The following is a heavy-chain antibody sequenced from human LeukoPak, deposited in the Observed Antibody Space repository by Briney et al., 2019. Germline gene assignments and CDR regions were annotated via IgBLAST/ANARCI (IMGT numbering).Heavy chain of an antibody. V-gene: IGHV4-39*07. CDR1: GGSIITSAYY. CDR2: IYCENT. CDR3: ARGYNWFDP. Sequence: SETLSLTCTVSGGSIITSAYYWGWIRQPPGKGLEWIGSIYCENTYYSPSLKSRVTISLDTSKNQFSLKLSSVTAADTAVYYCARGYNWFDPWGQGTLVTVSS. J-gene: IGHJ5*02.